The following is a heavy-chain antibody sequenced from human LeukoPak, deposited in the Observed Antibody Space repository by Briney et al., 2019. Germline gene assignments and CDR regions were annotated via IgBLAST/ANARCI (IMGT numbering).Heavy chain of an antibody. CDR3: ARSIGLTGGGVDV. Sequence: GGSLRLSCAASGFTFSAYNMNWVRQAPGKGLEWVSYITDSGNTIHYADSVKGRFTISRDNAKNSLYLQMNSLRAEDTAVYYCARSIGLTGGGVDVWGQGTTVTVSS. V-gene: IGHV3-11*01. D-gene: IGHD3-9*01. CDR2: ITDSGNTI. J-gene: IGHJ6*02. CDR1: GFTFSAYN.